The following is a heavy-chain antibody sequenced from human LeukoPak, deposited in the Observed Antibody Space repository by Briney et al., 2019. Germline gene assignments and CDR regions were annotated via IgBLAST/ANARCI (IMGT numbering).Heavy chain of an antibody. CDR2: ISSRGDTI. Sequence: GGSLRLSCAASGFTFSDYYMNWIRQAPGKGLEWVSYISSRGDTIYYTDSVKGRFTISRDNAKNPLYLQMNSLRAEDTAVYYCARTGGPQLWLTWGQGTLVTVSS. CDR1: GFTFSDYY. CDR3: ARTGGPQLWLT. D-gene: IGHD5-18*01. V-gene: IGHV3-11*04. J-gene: IGHJ5*02.